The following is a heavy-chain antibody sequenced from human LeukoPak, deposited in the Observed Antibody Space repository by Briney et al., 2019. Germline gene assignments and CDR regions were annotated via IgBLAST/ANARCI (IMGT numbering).Heavy chain of an antibody. V-gene: IGHV3-21*01. Sequence: GGSLRLSCAASGFTFSSYSMDWVRQAPGKGLEWVSSISSSSYIYYADSVKGRFTISRDNAKNSLYLQMNSLRAEDTALYYCAKDGDGTFDYWGQGTLVTVSS. J-gene: IGHJ4*02. CDR2: ISSSSYI. CDR3: AKDGDGTFDY. CDR1: GFTFSSYS.